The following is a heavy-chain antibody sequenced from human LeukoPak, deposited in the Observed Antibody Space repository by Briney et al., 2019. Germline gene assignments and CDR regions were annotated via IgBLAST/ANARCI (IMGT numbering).Heavy chain of an antibody. CDR2: ISTSSSYI. CDR3: ARDRWGYSYGGD. Sequence: KPGGSLRLSCAASGFTFSSYSMDWVRQAPGKGLEWVSSISTSSSYIYYADSVKGRFTISRDNAKNSLYLQMNSLRAEDTALYYCARDRWGYSYGGDWGQGTLVTVSS. D-gene: IGHD5-18*01. V-gene: IGHV3-21*01. J-gene: IGHJ4*02. CDR1: GFTFSSYS.